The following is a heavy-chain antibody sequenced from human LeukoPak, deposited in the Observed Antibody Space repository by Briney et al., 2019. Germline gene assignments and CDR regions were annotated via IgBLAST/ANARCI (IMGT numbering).Heavy chain of an antibody. J-gene: IGHJ3*01. CDR3: ARDLWELQSAFDL. V-gene: IGHV4-61*01. Sequence: PSETLSLTCTVSGGSVSTGTYYWGWIRQPPGKGLEWIAYIYYSGSTNYNPSLMSRVTISVDTSKNQFSLKLRSVTAADTAVYYCARDLWELQSAFDLWGQGTLVTVSS. CDR2: IYYSGST. D-gene: IGHD1-26*01. CDR1: GGSVSTGTYY.